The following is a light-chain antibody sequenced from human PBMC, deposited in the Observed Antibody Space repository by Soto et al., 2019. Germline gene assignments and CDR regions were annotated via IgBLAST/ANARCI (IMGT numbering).Light chain of an antibody. V-gene: IGLV1-40*01. J-gene: IGLJ1*01. CDR3: QSYDSSLSGLV. CDR1: SSNIGAGYD. Sequence: QSVLTQPPSVSGAPGQRVTISCTGSSSNIGAGYDVHWYQQLPGTAPKLLIYGNSNRPSGVPDRFSGSKSGTSASLAITGLQAEDEADYYCQSYDSSLSGLVFGTGTK. CDR2: GNS.